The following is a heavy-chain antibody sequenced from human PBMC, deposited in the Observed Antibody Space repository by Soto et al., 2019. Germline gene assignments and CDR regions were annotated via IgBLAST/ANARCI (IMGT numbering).Heavy chain of an antibody. J-gene: IGHJ4*02. CDR2: INAGNGDT. CDR3: ATPYYYDSSGSFGF. D-gene: IGHD3-22*01. V-gene: IGHV1-3*01. CDR1: GYIFTHYD. Sequence: ASVKVSCKASGYIFTHYDMHWVRQAPGQRLEWMGWINAGNGDTKYSHNFQGRVTITRDTSASTAYMELSSLASEDTAVYYCATPYYYDSSGSFGFWGQGTLVTVS.